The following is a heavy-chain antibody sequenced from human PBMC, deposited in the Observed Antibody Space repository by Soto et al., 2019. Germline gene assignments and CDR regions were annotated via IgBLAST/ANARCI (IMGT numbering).Heavy chain of an antibody. CDR3: ARIGGYHGPLDY. Sequence: SETVSLTCSVSGVSISSYFWSWIRQPPGRGLEWIGYTYHRGSTNYSPSLRSRVAISLDTSENQFSLKVSSVTAADTAVYYCARIGGYHGPLDYWGQGTPVTVSS. J-gene: IGHJ4*02. CDR1: GVSISSYF. D-gene: IGHD3-16*02. V-gene: IGHV4-59*01. CDR2: TYHRGST.